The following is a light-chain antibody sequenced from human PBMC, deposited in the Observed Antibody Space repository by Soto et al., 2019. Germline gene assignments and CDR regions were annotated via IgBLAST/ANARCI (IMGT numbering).Light chain of an antibody. CDR2: DAS. CDR1: QSLSTY. V-gene: IGKV3-11*01. J-gene: IGKJ4*01. CDR3: QHRDSWPLT. Sequence: EIVLTQSPATLSLSPGGRATLSCRASQSLSTYLAWYQQKPGQAPRLLIYDASNRATGIPARFSGSGSGTDFALTISSLEPEDFAVYYCQHRDSWPLTFGGGTKVDIK.